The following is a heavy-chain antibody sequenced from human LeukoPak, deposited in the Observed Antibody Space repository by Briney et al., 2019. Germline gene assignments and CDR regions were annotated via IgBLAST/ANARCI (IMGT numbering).Heavy chain of an antibody. V-gene: IGHV4-59*04. J-gene: IGHJ4*02. CDR2: IYYSGYT. CDR1: GGSISSYY. CDR3: TAGYSYDLFDY. D-gene: IGHD5-18*01. Sequence: SETLSLTCTVSGGSISSYYWSWIRQPPGKGLEWIGYIYYSGYTYYNPSLKSRVTMSVDTSKNQFSLKLSSVTAADTAMYYCTAGYSYDLFDYWGQGTLVTVSS.